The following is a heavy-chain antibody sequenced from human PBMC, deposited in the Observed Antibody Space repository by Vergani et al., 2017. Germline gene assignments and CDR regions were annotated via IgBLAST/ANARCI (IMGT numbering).Heavy chain of an antibody. CDR2: IYYSGST. CDR1: GGSISSYY. CDR3: ARGKPSVAGTFDY. V-gene: IGHV4-39*01. J-gene: IGHJ4*02. D-gene: IGHD6-19*01. Sequence: QVQLQESGPGLVKPSETLSLTCTVSGGSISSYYWGWIRQPPGKGLEWIGSIYYSGSTYYNPSLKSRVTISVDTSKNQFSLKLSSVTAADTAVYYCARGKPSVAGTFDYWGQGTLVTVSS.